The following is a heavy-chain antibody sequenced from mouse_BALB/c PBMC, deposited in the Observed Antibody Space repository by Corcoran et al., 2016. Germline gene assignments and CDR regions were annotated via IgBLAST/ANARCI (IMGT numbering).Heavy chain of an antibody. J-gene: IGHJ4*01. Sequence: EDQLQQAGAEVVKQGAEVKLSCAAAGFNIKDTYMNGVKKRPEQGQERIGRIDPANGNTKYDTKVQGKATITADPSSNTAYLQLSSLTSEDTAVYYCAGMCSSYYYAMDYWGQGTSVTVSS. CDR1: GFNIKDTY. CDR2: IDPANGNT. CDR3: AGMCSSYYYAMDY. D-gene: IGHD1-1*01. V-gene: IGHV14-3*02.